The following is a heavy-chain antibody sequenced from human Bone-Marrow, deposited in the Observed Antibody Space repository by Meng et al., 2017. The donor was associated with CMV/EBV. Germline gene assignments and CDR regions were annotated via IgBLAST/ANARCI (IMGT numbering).Heavy chain of an antibody. CDR1: GFTFSSYA. CDR2: ISGSGGST. CDR3: AKGEGDFWSGYYFDY. Sequence: GESLKISCAASGFTFSSYAMSWVRQAPGKGLEWVSAISGSGGSTYYADSVKGRFTISRDNSKNTLYLQMNSLRAEDTAAYYCAKGEGDFWSGYYFDYWGQGTLVTVSS. V-gene: IGHV3-23*01. J-gene: IGHJ4*02. D-gene: IGHD3-3*01.